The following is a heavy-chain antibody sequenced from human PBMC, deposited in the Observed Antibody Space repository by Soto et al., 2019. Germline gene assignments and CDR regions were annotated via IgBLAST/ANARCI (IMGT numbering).Heavy chain of an antibody. CDR2: IYWDDDK. CDR3: AHIDPEIVTVGGHGGFDY. CDR1: GFSLTSGVG. J-gene: IGHJ4*02. Sequence: QITLKESGPTLVRPPQTLTLTCTFSGFSLTSGVGVGWIRQPPGKALEWLALIYWDDDKRYSPSLKNRLTITPXPXXXQXXLTMTNVGPVDTATYFCAHIDPEIVTVGGHGGFDYWGQGTLVTVSS. D-gene: IGHD5-12*01. V-gene: IGHV2-5*02.